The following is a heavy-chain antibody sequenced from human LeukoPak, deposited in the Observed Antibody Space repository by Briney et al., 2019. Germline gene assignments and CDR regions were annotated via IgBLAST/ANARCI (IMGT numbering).Heavy chain of an antibody. D-gene: IGHD5-18*01. CDR3: ARARGYSYGYDY. CDR1: GFTFSSYD. CDR2: IGTAGDT. J-gene: IGHJ4*02. Sequence: GGSLRLSCAASGFTFSSYDMHWVRQATGKGLEWVSAIGTAGDTCYPGSVKGRFTISRENAKNSLYLQMNSLRAGDTAVYYCARARGYSYGYDYWGQGTLVTVSS. V-gene: IGHV3-13*01.